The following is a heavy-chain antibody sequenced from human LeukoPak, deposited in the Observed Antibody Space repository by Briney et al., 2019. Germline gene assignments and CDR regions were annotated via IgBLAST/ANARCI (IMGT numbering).Heavy chain of an antibody. CDR1: GYTLTELS. D-gene: IGHD3-3*01. Sequence: ASVKVSCKVSGYTLTELSMHWVRQAPGKGLEWMGGFDPEDGETIYAQKFQGRVTMTEDTSTDTAYMELSSLRSEDTAVYYCATTSEDTIFGVVIQFDYWGQGTLVTVSS. CDR3: ATTSEDTIFGVVIQFDY. CDR2: FDPEDGET. J-gene: IGHJ4*02. V-gene: IGHV1-24*01.